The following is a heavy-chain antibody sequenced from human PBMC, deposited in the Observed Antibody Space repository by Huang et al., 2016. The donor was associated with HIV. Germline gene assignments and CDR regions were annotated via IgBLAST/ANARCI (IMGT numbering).Heavy chain of an antibody. J-gene: IGHJ5*01. CDR2: IRNDEGEK. Sequence: MGWVRQAPGKGLEWVTNIRNDEGEKHYVDSVRGRFTVSRDNANNSLYLQMNNLTGDDTAIYYCVRSPGYNTTSVLWFDPWGQGTLVTVS. V-gene: IGHV3-7*01. D-gene: IGHD1-20*01. CDR3: VRSPGYNTTSVLWFDP.